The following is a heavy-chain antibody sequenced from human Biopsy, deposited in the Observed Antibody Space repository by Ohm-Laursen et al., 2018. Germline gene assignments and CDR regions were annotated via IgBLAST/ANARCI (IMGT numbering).Heavy chain of an antibody. J-gene: IGHJ2*01. V-gene: IGHV4-59*08. D-gene: IGHD1-26*01. Sequence: PSQTLSLTCSVSGGSISSYYWSWIRQPPGKGLEWIGYIYYTGSTNYNPSLKSRVTISVDTSMNHLSLRLTSVTAAGTAVYYCARHAPSYSGSYWRYFDLWGRGTLVTVSS. CDR2: IYYTGST. CDR1: GGSISSYY. CDR3: ARHAPSYSGSYWRYFDL.